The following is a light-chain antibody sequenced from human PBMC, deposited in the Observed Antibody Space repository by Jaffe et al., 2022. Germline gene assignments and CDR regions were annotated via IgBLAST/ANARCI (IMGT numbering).Light chain of an antibody. J-gene: IGKJ4*01. CDR2: GAS. Sequence: EIVLTQSPGTLSLSPGERATLSCRASQTVSGGYFAWYQQKPGQAPRLLIYGASSRATGIPDRFSGSGSETDCTLTISRLEPEDFAVYYCQQYGSSPTFGGGTKVEIK. CDR1: QTVSGGY. V-gene: IGKV3-20*01. CDR3: QQYGSSPT.